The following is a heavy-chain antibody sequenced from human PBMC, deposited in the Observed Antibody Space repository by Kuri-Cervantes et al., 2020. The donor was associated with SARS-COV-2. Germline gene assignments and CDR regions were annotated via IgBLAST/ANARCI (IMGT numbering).Heavy chain of an antibody. CDR3: ARDRVVPGDYYYYGMDV. D-gene: IGHD2-15*01. J-gene: IGHJ6*02. CDR2: IIPIFGTA. CDR1: GGTFSSYA. V-gene: IGHV1-69*13. Sequence: SVKVSCKASGGTFSSYAISWVRQAHGQGLEWMGGIIPIFGTANYAQKFQGRVTITADESTSTAYMELSSLRSEDTAVYYCARDRVVPGDYYYYGMDVWGQGTTVTVSS.